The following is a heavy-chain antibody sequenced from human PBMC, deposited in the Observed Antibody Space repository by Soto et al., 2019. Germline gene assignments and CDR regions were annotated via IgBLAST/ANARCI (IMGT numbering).Heavy chain of an antibody. V-gene: IGHV4-59*01. Sequence: SETLSLTCTVSGGSLSSYYWSWIRQPPGKGLEWIGYIYYSGSTNYNPSLKSRVTISVDTSKNQFSLKLSSVTAADTAVYYCARDHVGSGSRWGQGTLVTVSS. CDR3: ARDHVGSGSR. CDR2: IYYSGST. J-gene: IGHJ4*02. CDR1: GGSLSSYY. D-gene: IGHD1-26*01.